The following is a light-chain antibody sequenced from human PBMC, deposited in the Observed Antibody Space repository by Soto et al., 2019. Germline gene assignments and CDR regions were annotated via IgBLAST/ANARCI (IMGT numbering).Light chain of an antibody. J-gene: IGLJ2*01. CDR2: DNN. CDR1: SSNIGNNY. CDR3: ATWDSSLSVVV. V-gene: IGLV1-51*01. Sequence: QSVLTQPPSVSAAPGQKVTISCSGSSSNIGNNYVSWYQQLTKTAPKLLIYDNNKRPSGIPGRFSGSKSGTSATLGITGLQTGDEADYYCATWDSSLSVVVFGGGTKLTVL.